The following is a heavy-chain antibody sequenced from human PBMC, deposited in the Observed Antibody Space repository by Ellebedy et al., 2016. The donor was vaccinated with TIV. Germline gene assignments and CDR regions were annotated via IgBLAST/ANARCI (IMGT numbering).Heavy chain of an antibody. CDR1: GDSITSYY. CDR2: VFYSGIT. CDR3: AGVRDGSRPFDY. J-gene: IGHJ4*02. V-gene: IGHV4-59*01. D-gene: IGHD6-13*01. Sequence: MPGGSLRLSCTVSGDSITSYYWNWIRQPLGKGLEWIGYVFYSGITNYNPSLRSRVTMSVDTSKDQFSLRLSSLTAADAAVYYCAGVRDGSRPFDYWGQGALVTVSS.